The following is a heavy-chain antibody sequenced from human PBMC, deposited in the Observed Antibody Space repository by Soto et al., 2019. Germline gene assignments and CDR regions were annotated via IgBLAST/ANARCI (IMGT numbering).Heavy chain of an antibody. J-gene: IGHJ3*02. CDR2: IYYSGST. Sequence: PSETLSLTCTVSGGSISSGGYYWSWIRQHPGKGLEWIGYIYYSGSTYYNPSLKSRVTISVDTSKNQFSLKLSSVTAADTAVYYCARWIGYDILTGNHDAFDIWGQGTMVTVSS. V-gene: IGHV4-31*03. CDR1: GGSISSGGYY. CDR3: ARWIGYDILTGNHDAFDI. D-gene: IGHD3-9*01.